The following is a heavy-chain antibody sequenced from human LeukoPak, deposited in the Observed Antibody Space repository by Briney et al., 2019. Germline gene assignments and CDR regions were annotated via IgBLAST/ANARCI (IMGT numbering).Heavy chain of an antibody. V-gene: IGHV4-59*01. D-gene: IGHD2-21*02. CDR3: VRAPEGVYCGGDCYYDY. J-gene: IGHJ4*02. Sequence: PSETLSLTCTVSGGSISSYYWSWIRQPPGKGLEWIGYIYYSGSTNYNPSLKSRVTISVDTSKNQFSLKLSSVTAADTAVYYCVRAPEGVYCGGDCYYDYWGQGTQVTVSS. CDR2: IYYSGST. CDR1: GGSISSYY.